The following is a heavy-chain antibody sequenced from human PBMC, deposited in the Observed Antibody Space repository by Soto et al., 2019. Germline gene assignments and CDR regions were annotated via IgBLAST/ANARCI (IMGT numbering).Heavy chain of an antibody. J-gene: IGHJ4*02. CDR2: ISYDGSDK. D-gene: IGHD2-2*02. CDR1: GFTFNTYG. Sequence: QDHLVESGGGGVQPGTSLRLSCAASGFTFNTYGMHGVRQAPGKGLEWVAVISYDGSDKFYADSVKGRFTISRDNSKNTLYLQMSSLRPEDTAIYYCAKAPNFYCSSPNCYKYYFDYWGQGTLVTVSS. V-gene: IGHV3-30*18. CDR3: AKAPNFYCSSPNCYKYYFDY.